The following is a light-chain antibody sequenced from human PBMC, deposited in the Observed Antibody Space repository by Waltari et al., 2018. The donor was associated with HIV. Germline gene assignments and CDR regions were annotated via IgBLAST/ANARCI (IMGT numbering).Light chain of an antibody. V-gene: IGLV2-14*03. Sequence: QSALTQPASVSGSPGQSITISCPGTNNDVGTYNYVSWYQQHPGKAPKLMIYDVTDRPSGVSDRFSGSKSGNTASLTISGLQAEDEADYYCSSYTSSISLVFGGGTKVTVL. J-gene: IGLJ3*02. CDR1: NNDVGTYNY. CDR2: DVT. CDR3: SSYTSSISLV.